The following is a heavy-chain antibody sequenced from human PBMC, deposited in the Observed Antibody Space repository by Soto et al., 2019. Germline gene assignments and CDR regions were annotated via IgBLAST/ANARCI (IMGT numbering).Heavy chain of an antibody. Sequence: DVQLVESGGGLVQPGGSLRLSCAASGFTFSESWMSWVRQAPGNGLEWVANIKEDGSVKNYVGSVKGRFTISRDNAKNSVYLQMNSLRAEDTAVYYCARDQGSSSFDHWGQGTLVTVSS. CDR1: GFTFSESW. CDR3: ARDQGSSSFDH. CDR2: IKEDGSVK. V-gene: IGHV3-7*01. D-gene: IGHD6-13*01. J-gene: IGHJ4*02.